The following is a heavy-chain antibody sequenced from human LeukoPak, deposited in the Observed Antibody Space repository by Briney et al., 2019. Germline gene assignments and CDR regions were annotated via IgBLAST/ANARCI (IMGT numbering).Heavy chain of an antibody. J-gene: IGHJ4*02. CDR1: GYTFTGYY. D-gene: IGHD3-10*01. V-gene: IGHV1-2*02. CDR2: INCNSGGT. CDR3: ARVGYYYGSGSYGDARDY. Sequence: ASVKVSCKASGYTFTGYYMHWVRQAPGQGLEWMGWINCNSGGTNYAQKFQGRVTMTRDTSISTAYMELSRLRSDDTAVYYCARVGYYYGSGSYGDARDYWGQGMLVTVSS.